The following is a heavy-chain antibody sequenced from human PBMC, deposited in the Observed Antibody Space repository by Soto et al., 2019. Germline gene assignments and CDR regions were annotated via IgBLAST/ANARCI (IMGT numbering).Heavy chain of an antibody. CDR3: TKCCATAALVYGFYYLDV. CDR2: ISRNSGSI. V-gene: IGHV3-9*01. CDR1: GFTFDGND. D-gene: IGHD6-13*01. J-gene: IGHJ6*03. Sequence: GGSLRLTCAASGFTFDGNDMYWVWKAPGKGKERDSGISRNSGSIGYDDSVKGRFTISRDNAKNSLYPQMNSLRAEATASNYRTKCCATAALVYGFYYLDVWGKGTTVTVSS.